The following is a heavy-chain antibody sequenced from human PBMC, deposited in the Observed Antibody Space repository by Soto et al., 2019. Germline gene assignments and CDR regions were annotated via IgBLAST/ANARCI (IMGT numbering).Heavy chain of an antibody. CDR1: GGSFSGYY. D-gene: IGHD5-18*01. CDR2: INHSGST. V-gene: IGHV4-34*01. CDR3: ARGVGYSYGQFDY. J-gene: IGHJ4*02. Sequence: KTSETLSLTCAVYGGSFSGYYWSWIRQPPGKGLEWIGEINHSGSTNYNPSLKSRVTISVDTSKNQFSLKLSSVTAADTAVYYCARGVGYSYGQFDYWGQGTLVTVSS.